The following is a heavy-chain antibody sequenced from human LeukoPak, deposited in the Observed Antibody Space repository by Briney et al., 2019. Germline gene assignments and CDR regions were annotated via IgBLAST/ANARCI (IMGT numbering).Heavy chain of an antibody. CDR1: GFTFSNYW. D-gene: IGHD6-19*01. J-gene: IGHJ5*02. CDR2: INSDGSST. CDR3: ARPSIAVVGTPPWFDP. Sequence: GGSLRLSCAASGFTFSNYWMHWVRQAPGKGLVWVSRINSDGSSTSYADSVKGRFTISRDNAKNMLYLQMNSLRAEDTAVYYCARPSIAVVGTPPWFDPWGQGTLVTVSS. V-gene: IGHV3-74*01.